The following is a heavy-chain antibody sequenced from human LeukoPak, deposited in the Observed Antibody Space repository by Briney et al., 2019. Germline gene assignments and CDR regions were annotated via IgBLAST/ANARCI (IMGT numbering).Heavy chain of an antibody. CDR2: IWYDGSNK. Sequence: GGSLRLSCAASGFTFSSYGMHWVRQAPGKGLEWVAVIWYDGSNKYYADSVKGRFTISRDNSKNTLYLQMNSLRAEDTAVYYCARAHGRYYYGMDVWGQGTTVTVS. CDR3: ARAHGRYYYGMDV. CDR1: GFTFSSYG. V-gene: IGHV3-33*01. J-gene: IGHJ6*02.